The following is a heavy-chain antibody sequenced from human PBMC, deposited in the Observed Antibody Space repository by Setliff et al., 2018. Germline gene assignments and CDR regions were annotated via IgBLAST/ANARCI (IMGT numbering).Heavy chain of an antibody. D-gene: IGHD6-19*01. V-gene: IGHV4-59*01. CDR1: GGSISNYY. CDR2: IYYNGRS. J-gene: IGHJ4*02. Sequence: SETLSLTCTVSGGSISNYYWSWIRQSPGKGLEWIGFIYYNGRSDHNPSFQSRVTMSVDRSNNQFSLNLRAMTAADTAVYYCAREGGGSGWTPDSRGQGTLVTVSS. CDR3: AREGGGSGWTPDS.